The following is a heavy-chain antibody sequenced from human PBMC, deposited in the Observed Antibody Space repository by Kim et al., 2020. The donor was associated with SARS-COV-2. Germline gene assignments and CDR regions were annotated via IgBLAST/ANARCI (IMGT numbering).Heavy chain of an antibody. CDR3: ARDGSNSWSNFDY. J-gene: IGHJ4*02. V-gene: IGHV6-1*01. CDR2: TYYRSKWYY. Sequence: SQTLSLTCALSGDSVSSNTAAWHWIRQSPSRGLEWLGRTYYRSKWYYDYAVSVKSRITINPDTSKNQFSLQLNSVTPEDTAVYYCARDGSNSWSNFDYWGQGTLVTVSS. CDR1: GDSVSSNTAA. D-gene: IGHD6-13*01.